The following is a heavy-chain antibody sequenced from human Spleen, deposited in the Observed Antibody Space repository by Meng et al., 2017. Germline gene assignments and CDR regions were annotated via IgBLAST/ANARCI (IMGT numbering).Heavy chain of an antibody. D-gene: IGHD6-13*01. J-gene: IGHJ2*01. V-gene: IGHV4-38-2*02. Sequence: SETLSLTCTVSGYSISSDYYWGWIRQPPGKGLEWIGSFYHSGSTYYKPSLKSRVTISVDTSKNQFSLRLFSVTAADTAMYYCARDSSSWSNYYFDLWGLGTLVTVSS. CDR3: ARDSSSWSNYYFDL. CDR2: FYHSGST. CDR1: GYSISSDYY.